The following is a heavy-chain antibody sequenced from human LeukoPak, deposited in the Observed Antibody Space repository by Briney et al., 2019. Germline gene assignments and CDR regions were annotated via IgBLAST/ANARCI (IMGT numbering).Heavy chain of an antibody. J-gene: IGHJ3*02. CDR1: GFTFSSYS. V-gene: IGHV3-21*01. Sequence: GGSLRLSCAASGFTFSSYSMNWVRQAPGKGLEWVSSISSSSSYIYYADSVKGRFTISRDNAKNSLYLQMNSLRAEDTAVYYCARELGEGAFDIWGQGTMVTASS. CDR3: ARELGEGAFDI. CDR2: ISSSSSYI.